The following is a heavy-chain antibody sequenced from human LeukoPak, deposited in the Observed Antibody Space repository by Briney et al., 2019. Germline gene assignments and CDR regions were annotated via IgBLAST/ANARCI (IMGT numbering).Heavy chain of an antibody. CDR3: ARIGYSSSSMDY. D-gene: IGHD6-6*01. V-gene: IGHV3-7*01. CDR1: GFTFSSYS. Sequence: GGSLRLSCAASGFTFSSYSMNWVRQAPGKGLEWVANINQDGSVKYYVDSVKGRFTVSRDNAKNSLFLQMNSLRAEDTGVCYCARIGYSSSSMDYWGQGTLATVSS. CDR2: INQDGSVK. J-gene: IGHJ4*02.